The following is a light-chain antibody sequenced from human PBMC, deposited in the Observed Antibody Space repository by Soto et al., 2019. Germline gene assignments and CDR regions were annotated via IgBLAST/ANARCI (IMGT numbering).Light chain of an antibody. Sequence: DIQMTQSPSTLSASVGDRVTITCRASQSISTWLAWYQQKPGKAPKLLIYKASSLESGVPSRFSGSGFGTEFTLTISSLQPEDFATFYCQQYNIFPYTFGQGTKLEIK. CDR2: KAS. J-gene: IGKJ2*01. V-gene: IGKV1-5*03. CDR3: QQYNIFPYT. CDR1: QSISTW.